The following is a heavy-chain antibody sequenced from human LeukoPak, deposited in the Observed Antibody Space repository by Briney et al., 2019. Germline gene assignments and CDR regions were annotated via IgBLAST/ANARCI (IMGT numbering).Heavy chain of an antibody. Sequence: GGSLRLSCAASGFTFSSYAMSWVRQAPGKGLEWVSAISGSGGSTYYADSVKGRFTISRDNSKNTLYLQMNSLRAEDTAVYYCATAMVRGASYGMDVWGQGTTVTVSS. V-gene: IGHV3-23*01. J-gene: IGHJ6*02. CDR2: ISGSGGST. D-gene: IGHD3-10*01. CDR1: GFTFSSYA. CDR3: ATAMVRGASYGMDV.